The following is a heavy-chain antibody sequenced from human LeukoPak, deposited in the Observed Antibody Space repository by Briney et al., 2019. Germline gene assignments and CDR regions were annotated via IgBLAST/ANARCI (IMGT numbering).Heavy chain of an antibody. J-gene: IGHJ6*02. CDR3: AREYCSSTSCYSYYYYGMDV. D-gene: IGHD2-2*01. V-gene: IGHV3-53*01. CDR2: IYSGGST. CDR1: GFTVSSNY. Sequence: GGSLRLSCAASGFTVSSNYMSWVRQAPGKGLEWVSVIYSGGSTYYADSVKGRLTISRDNSKNTLYLQMNSLRAEDTAVYYCAREYCSSTSCYSYYYYGMDVWGQGTTVTVSS.